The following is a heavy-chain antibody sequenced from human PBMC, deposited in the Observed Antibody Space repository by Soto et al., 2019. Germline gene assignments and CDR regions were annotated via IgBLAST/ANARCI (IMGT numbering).Heavy chain of an antibody. CDR2: INPDSGGT. D-gene: IGHD3-10*01. V-gene: IGHV1-2*02. CDR1: GYTFTGYY. Sequence: ASVKVSCKASGYTFTGYYMHWVRQAPGQGLEWMGWINPDSGGTGYAQNFQGRVTMTRDTSISTAYMELSRLESDDTAVYYCTRDMVQGVTILSYWGQGTLVTVSS. CDR3: TRDMVQGVTILSY. J-gene: IGHJ4*02.